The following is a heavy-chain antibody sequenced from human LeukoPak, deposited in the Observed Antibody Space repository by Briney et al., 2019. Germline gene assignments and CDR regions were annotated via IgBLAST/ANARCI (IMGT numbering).Heavy chain of an antibody. CDR1: GGSISSSSYY. CDR2: IYYSGST. J-gene: IGHJ6*03. V-gene: IGHV4-39*01. D-gene: IGHD3-3*01. CDR3: ARHKWTIPATTYYMDV. Sequence: SETLSLTCTCSGGSISSSSYYWGGIRQPPGKGLEWIGSIYYSGSTYYNPSLKSRVTISLDTSKNHFSPKLSSVPAADTAVYYCARHKWTIPATTYYMDVWGKGTTVTVSS.